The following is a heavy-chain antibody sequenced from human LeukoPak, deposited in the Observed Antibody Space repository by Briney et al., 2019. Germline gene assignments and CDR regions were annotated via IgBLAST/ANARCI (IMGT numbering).Heavy chain of an antibody. CDR3: AKDQGLLWFGELSNY. CDR1: GFTFSSYA. J-gene: IGHJ4*02. D-gene: IGHD3-10*01. V-gene: IGHV3-30-3*01. Sequence: PGRSLRLSCAASGFTFSSYAMHWVRQAPGKGLEWVAVISYDGSNKYYADSVKGRFTISRDNSKNTLYLQMNSLRAEDTAVYYCAKDQGLLWFGELSNYWGQGTLVTVSS. CDR2: ISYDGSNK.